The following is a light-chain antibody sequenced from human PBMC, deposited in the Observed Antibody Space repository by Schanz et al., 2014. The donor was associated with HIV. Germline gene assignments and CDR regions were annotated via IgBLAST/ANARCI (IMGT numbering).Light chain of an antibody. CDR2: GAS. CDR1: QSISNN. CDR3: QQYANPPIT. Sequence: EIVMTQSPATLYVSPGEGATLSCRASQSISNNLAWYQHKPGQAPRLLIYGASNRATGVPDRFSGSGSGTDFILTISRLEPEDFAVYFCQQYANPPITFGQGTRLEIK. V-gene: IGKV3-20*01. J-gene: IGKJ5*01.